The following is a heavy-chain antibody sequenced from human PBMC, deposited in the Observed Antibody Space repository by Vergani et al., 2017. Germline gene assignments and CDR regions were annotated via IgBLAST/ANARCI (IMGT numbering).Heavy chain of an antibody. V-gene: IGHV3-21*01. J-gene: IGHJ4*02. Sequence: EVQLVESGGGLVKPGGSLRLSCAASGFTFSSYSMNWVRQAPGKGLEWVSSISSSSSYIYYADSVKGRFTISRDNAKNSLYLQMNSLRAEDTAVYYCARVYGGNSWYYFDYWGQGTLVTVSS. CDR1: GFTFSSYS. CDR2: ISSSSSYI. CDR3: ARVYGGNSWYYFDY. D-gene: IGHD4-23*01.